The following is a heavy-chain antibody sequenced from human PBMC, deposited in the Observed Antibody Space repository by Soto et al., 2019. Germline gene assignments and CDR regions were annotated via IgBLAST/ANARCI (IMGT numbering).Heavy chain of an antibody. J-gene: IGHJ2*01. Sequence: SETLSLTCTVSGGSISSSSYYWGWIRQPPGKGLEWIGSIYYSGSTYYNPSLKSRVNISVDTSKNKFSLKLSSVTAADTAVYYCARTRGTMIVVVIPFWYFDLWGRGTLVTVSS. CDR2: IYYSGST. CDR1: GGSISSSSYY. V-gene: IGHV4-39*01. CDR3: ARTRGTMIVVVIPFWYFDL. D-gene: IGHD3-22*01.